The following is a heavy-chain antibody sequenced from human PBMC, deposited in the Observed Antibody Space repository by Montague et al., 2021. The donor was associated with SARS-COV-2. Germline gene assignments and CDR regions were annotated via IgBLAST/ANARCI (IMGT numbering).Heavy chain of an antibody. Sequence: SETLSLTCAVYGGSFSDYHWTWIRQSPGGGLEWIGQINYGGSTXYNPSLRSRVTVSIDTPKNQFSLKLTSVTAADTAVYYCARGAPGYWGQGTLVTVSS. CDR1: GGSFSDYH. CDR2: INYGGST. D-gene: IGHD1-1*01. V-gene: IGHV4-34*01. J-gene: IGHJ4*02. CDR3: ARGAPGY.